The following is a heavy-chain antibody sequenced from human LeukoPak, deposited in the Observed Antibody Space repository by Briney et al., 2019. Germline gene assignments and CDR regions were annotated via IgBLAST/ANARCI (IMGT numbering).Heavy chain of an antibody. CDR1: GGSISSYY. J-gene: IGHJ6*02. Sequence: SETLSLTCTVSGGSISSYYWSWIRQPPGKGLEWIGYIYYSGSTNYNPSLKSRVTISVDTSKNQFSLKLSSVTAAGTAVYYCASTTVDYYYYYGMDVWGQGTTVTVSS. D-gene: IGHD4-11*01. CDR3: ASTTVDYYYYYGMDV. CDR2: IYYSGST. V-gene: IGHV4-59*01.